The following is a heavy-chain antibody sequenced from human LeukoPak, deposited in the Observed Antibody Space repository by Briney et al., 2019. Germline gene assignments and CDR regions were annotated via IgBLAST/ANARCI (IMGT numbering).Heavy chain of an antibody. CDR1: GFTFSTYA. V-gene: IGHV3-30*04. D-gene: IGHD2-15*01. CDR3: ATGSGGRYWYFDL. CDR2: VSSDGDNK. J-gene: IGHJ2*01. Sequence: GGSLRLSCADSGFTFSTYAMHLVRQAPGKGLEWVALVSSDGDNKYYADSVKGRFTISRDNSKNTLYLQMNGLRAEDTAVYYCATGSGGRYWYFDLWGRGTLVTVSS.